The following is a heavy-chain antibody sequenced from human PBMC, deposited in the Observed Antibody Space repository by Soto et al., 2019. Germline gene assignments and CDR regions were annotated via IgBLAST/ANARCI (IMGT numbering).Heavy chain of an antibody. D-gene: IGHD3-10*01. CDR2: ISAYNGNT. CDR1: GYTFTSYG. CDR3: ARASGSGSSRFPYYFDY. V-gene: IGHV1-18*01. J-gene: IGHJ4*02. Sequence: ASVKVSCKASGYTFTSYGISWVRQAPGQGLEWMGWISAYNGNTNYAQKLQGRVTITADKSTSTAYMELSSLRSEDTAVYYCARASGSGSSRFPYYFDYWGQGTLVTVSS.